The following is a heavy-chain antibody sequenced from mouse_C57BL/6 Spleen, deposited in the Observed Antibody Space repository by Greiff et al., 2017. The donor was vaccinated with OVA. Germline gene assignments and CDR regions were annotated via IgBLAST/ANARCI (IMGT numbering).Heavy chain of an antibody. J-gene: IGHJ4*01. CDR1: GYTFTDYE. CDR2: IDPETGGT. CDR3: TRNYGSREYYYAMDY. D-gene: IGHD1-1*01. Sequence: QVQLKESGAELVRPGASVTLSCKASGYTFTDYEMHWVKQTPVHGLEWIGAIDPETGGTAYNQKFKGKAILTADKSSSTAYMELRSLTSEDSAVYYCTRNYGSREYYYAMDYWGQGTSVTVSS. V-gene: IGHV1-15*01.